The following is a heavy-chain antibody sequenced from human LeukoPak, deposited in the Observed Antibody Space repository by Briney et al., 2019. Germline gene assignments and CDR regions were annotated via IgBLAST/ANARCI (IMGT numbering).Heavy chain of an antibody. Sequence: SETLSLTCTVSGGSISSTSYYWGWIRQPPGKGLEWIGSIYYSGSTYYNPSLKSRVTISVDTSKNQFPLELSSVTAADTAVYYCAREGGIVGATFDYWGQGTLVTVSS. CDR1: GGSISSTSYY. D-gene: IGHD1-26*01. V-gene: IGHV4-39*06. CDR2: IYYSGST. CDR3: AREGGIVGATFDY. J-gene: IGHJ4*02.